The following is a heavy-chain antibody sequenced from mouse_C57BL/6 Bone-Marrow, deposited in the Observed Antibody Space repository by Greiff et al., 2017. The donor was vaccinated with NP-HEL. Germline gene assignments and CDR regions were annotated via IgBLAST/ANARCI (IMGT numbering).Heavy chain of an antibody. CDR2: SRNKANDYTT. V-gene: IGHV7-1*01. J-gene: IGHJ3*01. Sequence: EVKLMESGGGLVQSGRSLRLSCATSGFTFSDFYMEWVRQAPGKGLEWIAASRNKANDYTTEYSASVKGRFIVSRDTYQRFLYLQMKAVKAEDNAIYYCARDGDSSGYVAWFADWGKGTLVTVSA. CDR3: ARDGDSSGYVAWFAD. CDR1: GFTFSDFY. D-gene: IGHD3-2*02.